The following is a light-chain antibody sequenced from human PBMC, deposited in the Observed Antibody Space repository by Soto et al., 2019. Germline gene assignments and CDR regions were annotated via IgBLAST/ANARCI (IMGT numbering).Light chain of an antibody. CDR1: QSVSSSY. J-gene: IGKJ5*01. CDR3: QQYGSSPKIT. CDR2: GAS. V-gene: IGKV3-20*01. Sequence: EIVLTQSPGTLSLSPGERATLSCRASQSVSSSYLAWYQQKPGQAPRLLIYGASSRATGIQDRFSGSGSGTDFTLTISRREPEDFAVYYCQQYGSSPKITFGQGTRLEIK.